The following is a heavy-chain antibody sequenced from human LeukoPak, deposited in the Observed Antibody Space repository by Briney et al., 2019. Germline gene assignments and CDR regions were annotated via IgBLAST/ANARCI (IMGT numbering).Heavy chain of an antibody. CDR1: GFTFSSYG. Sequence: GGSLRLSCAASGFTFSSYGMHWVRQAPGKGLEWVAFIRYDGSNKHYADSVKGRFTISRDNSKNTLYLQMNSLRAEDTAVYYCAKDPSAAAGAFDYWGQGTLVTVSS. CDR3: AKDPSAAAGAFDY. J-gene: IGHJ4*02. CDR2: IRYDGSNK. D-gene: IGHD6-13*01. V-gene: IGHV3-30*02.